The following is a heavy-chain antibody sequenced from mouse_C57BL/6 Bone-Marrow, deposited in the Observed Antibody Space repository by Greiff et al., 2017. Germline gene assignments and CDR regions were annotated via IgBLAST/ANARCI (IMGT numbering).Heavy chain of an antibody. CDR1: GYTFTDYN. CDR2: INPKNGGT. D-gene: IGHD2-3*01. CDR3: ARVGGWASWFAF. J-gene: IGHJ3*01. Sequence: VQLQQSGPELVKPGASVKISCKASGYTFTDYNMDWVKQSHGKSLEWIGDINPKNGGTIYNQKFKGKATLTVDKSSSTAYMELRSLTSEDKAISYYARVGGWASWFAFWGQGTLVTVAA. V-gene: IGHV1-18*01.